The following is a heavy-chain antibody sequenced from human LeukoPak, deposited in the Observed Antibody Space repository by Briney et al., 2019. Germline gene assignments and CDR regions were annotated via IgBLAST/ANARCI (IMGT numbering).Heavy chain of an antibody. V-gene: IGHV1-69*04. J-gene: IGHJ4*02. Sequence: GSSVKVSCKASGGTFSSYAISWVRQAPGQGLEWMGRIIPILGIANYAQKFQGRVTITADKSTSTAYMELSSLRSEDTAVYYCATHLPFYYYDSSGYWGQGTLVTVSS. CDR1: GGTFSSYA. D-gene: IGHD3-22*01. CDR2: IIPILGIA. CDR3: ATHLPFYYYDSSGY.